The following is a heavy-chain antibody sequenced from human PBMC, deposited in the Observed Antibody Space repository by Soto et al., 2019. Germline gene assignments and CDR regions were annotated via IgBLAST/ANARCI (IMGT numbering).Heavy chain of an antibody. J-gene: IGHJ3*02. Sequence: PGGSLRLSCAASGFTFATYAMSWVRQAPGRGLEWVSSISASGASTFYADSVKGRFTISRDNSNNTLYLQMNGLRAEDTAAYYCARDSSPDDAFDIWGQGTMVTVSS. CDR3: ARDSSPDDAFDI. CDR1: GFTFATYA. V-gene: IGHV3-23*01. CDR2: ISASGAST. D-gene: IGHD6-13*01.